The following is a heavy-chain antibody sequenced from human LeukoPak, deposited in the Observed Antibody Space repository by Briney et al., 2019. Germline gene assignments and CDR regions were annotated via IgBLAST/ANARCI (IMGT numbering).Heavy chain of an antibody. V-gene: IGHV3-30*02. D-gene: IGHD2-2*01. CDR1: GFTFSNHG. CDR3: AKDRCSSTGCPNRFDP. CDR2: IPYDESFK. J-gene: IGHJ5*02. Sequence: PGGSLRLSCAASGFTFSNHGVHWVRLAPGRGLEWVAFIPYDESFKVFADAVKGRFAISRDNSKNTLYLQMNSLRAEDTAVYYCAKDRCSSTGCPNRFDPWGQGTLVTVSS.